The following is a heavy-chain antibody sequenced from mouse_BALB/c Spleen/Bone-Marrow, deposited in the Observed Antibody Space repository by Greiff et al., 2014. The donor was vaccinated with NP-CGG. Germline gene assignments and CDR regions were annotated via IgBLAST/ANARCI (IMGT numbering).Heavy chain of an antibody. D-gene: IGHD2-2*01. J-gene: IGHJ1*01. CDR3: ARKEYGYDRYFDV. CDR1: GYTFTEYT. V-gene: IGHV1-18*01. CDR2: INPNNGGT. Sequence: EVKLMESGPELVKPGASVKISCKTSGYTFTEYTMHWVKQSHGKSLEWIGGINPNNGGTSYNQKFKGKATLTVDKSSSTAYVELRSLTSEDSAVYYCARKEYGYDRYFDVWGAGTTVTVSS.